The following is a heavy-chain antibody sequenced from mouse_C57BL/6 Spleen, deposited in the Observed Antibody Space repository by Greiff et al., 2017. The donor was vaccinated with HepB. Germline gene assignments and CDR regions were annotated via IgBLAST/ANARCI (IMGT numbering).Heavy chain of an antibody. V-gene: IGHV14-4*01. CDR3: TTKFAY. CDR1: GFNIKDDY. CDR2: IDPENGDT. J-gene: IGHJ3*01. Sequence: VQLKESGAELVRPGASVKLSCTASGFNIKDDYMHWVKQRPEQGLEWIGWIDPENGDTEYASKFQGKATITADTSSNTAYLQLSSLTAEDTAVYYCTTKFAYWGQGTLVTVSA.